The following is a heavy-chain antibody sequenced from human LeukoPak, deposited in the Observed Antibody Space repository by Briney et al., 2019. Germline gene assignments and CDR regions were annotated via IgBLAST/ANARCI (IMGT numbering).Heavy chain of an antibody. Sequence: PSETLSLTCTVSGGSISSYYWSWIRQSPGKGLDWIGYIYNSGSTNYNPSLKSRVTISVDTSKNQFSLKLSFVTAADTAVYYCARDYYGSGTNDYWGQGTLVTVSS. CDR2: IYNSGST. D-gene: IGHD3-10*01. CDR1: GGSISSYY. V-gene: IGHV4-59*01. CDR3: ARDYYGSGTNDY. J-gene: IGHJ4*02.